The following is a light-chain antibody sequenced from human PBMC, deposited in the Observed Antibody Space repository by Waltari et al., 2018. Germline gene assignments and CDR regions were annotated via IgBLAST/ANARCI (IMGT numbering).Light chain of an antibody. CDR2: DVN. V-gene: IGLV2-23*02. CDR1: NRDVGNSIL. J-gene: IGLJ2*01. Sequence: QSALTQPASMSGSPGQSITLSCTATNRDVGNSILVSWYQQHPGKAPKLIIYDVNRRPSGVSGRFSGSKSGNTASLTISGLQAEDEADYYCSSYATSTTFFGGGTKLSVL. CDR3: SSYATSTTF.